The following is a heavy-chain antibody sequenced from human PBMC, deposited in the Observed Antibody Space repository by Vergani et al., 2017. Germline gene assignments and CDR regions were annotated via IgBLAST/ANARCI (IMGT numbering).Heavy chain of an antibody. CDR1: GFTFSNAW. V-gene: IGHV3-15*01. D-gene: IGHD3-3*01. CDR3: TRDPAAIFGVAXFDY. Sequence: EVQLVESGGGLVKPGGSLRLSCAASGFTFSNAWMSWVRQAPGKGLEWVGRIKSKTDGGTTEYAASVKGRFTISRDDSKSIAYLQMNSLKTEDTAVYYCTRDPAAIFGVAXFDYWGQGTLVTVSS. CDR2: IKSKTDGGTT. J-gene: IGHJ4*02.